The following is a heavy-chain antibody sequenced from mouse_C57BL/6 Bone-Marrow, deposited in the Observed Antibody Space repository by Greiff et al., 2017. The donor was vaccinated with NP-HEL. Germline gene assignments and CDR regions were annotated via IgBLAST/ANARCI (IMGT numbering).Heavy chain of an antibody. CDR2: IDPSDSYT. V-gene: IGHV1-50*01. CDR3: ARGTTVVAHFDY. CDR1: GYTFTSYW. D-gene: IGHD1-1*01. J-gene: IGHJ2*01. Sequence: QVHVKQPGAELVKPGASVKLSCKASGYTFTSYWMQWVKQRPGQGLEWIGEIDPSDSYTNYNQKFKGKATLTVDTSSSTAYMQLNSLTSEDSAVYYCARGTTVVAHFDYWGQGTTLTVSS.